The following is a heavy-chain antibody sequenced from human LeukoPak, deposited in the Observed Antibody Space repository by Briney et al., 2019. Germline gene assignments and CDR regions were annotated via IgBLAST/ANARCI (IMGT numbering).Heavy chain of an antibody. J-gene: IGHJ4*02. V-gene: IGHV1-69*05. CDR1: GRTFSSYA. CDR2: IIPIFGTA. Sequence: SVKVSRNASGRTFSSYAISWVRQAPGQGLEWMGGIIPIFGTANYTQKFQGRVTITTDESTSPAYMELSSLRSEDTAVYYCASAIYSSHGYYFDYWGQGTLVTVSS. D-gene: IGHD4-11*01. CDR3: ASAIYSSHGYYFDY.